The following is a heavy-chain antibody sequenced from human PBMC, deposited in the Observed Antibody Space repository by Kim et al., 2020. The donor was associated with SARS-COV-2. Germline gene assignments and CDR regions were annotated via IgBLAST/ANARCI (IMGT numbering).Heavy chain of an antibody. Sequence: GGSLRLSCAASGFTFSNAWMSWVRQAPGKGLEWVGSIKSKTDGGTTEYAAPVKGRFTISRDDTKNTLYLQMNSLKTEDTAVYYCTTRLRSSFLVSFYYYYGMEVWGEGTTVTVST. CDR3: TTRLRSSFLVSFYYYYGMEV. J-gene: IGHJ6*04. D-gene: IGHD6-6*01. V-gene: IGHV3-15*01. CDR2: IKSKTDGGTT. CDR1: GFTFSNAW.